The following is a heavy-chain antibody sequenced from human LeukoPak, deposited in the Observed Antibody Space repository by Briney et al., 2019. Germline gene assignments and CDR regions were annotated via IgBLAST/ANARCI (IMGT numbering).Heavy chain of an antibody. CDR2: INPDSGGT. D-gene: IGHD5-24*01. CDR1: GYTFTDYY. CDR3: ARPPGRDGYNRYDY. J-gene: IGHJ4*02. Sequence: GASVKVSCKASGYTFTDYYMHWVRQAPGQGLEWLGWINPDSGGTNYAQRFQGRVTMTRDTSINTAYMELSRLRSDDTAVYYCARPPGRDGYNRYDYWGQGTLVTVAS. V-gene: IGHV1-2*02.